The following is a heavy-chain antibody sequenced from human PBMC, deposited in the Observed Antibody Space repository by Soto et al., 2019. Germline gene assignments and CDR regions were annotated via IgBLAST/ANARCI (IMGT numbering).Heavy chain of an antibody. D-gene: IGHD2-2*01. CDR2: IRCSGSYI. J-gene: IGHJ5*02. CDR3: ARAERGDIVIVPSALTWSDP. CDR1: GFTFSSYS. V-gene: IGHV3-21*01. Sequence: VQLVAPGGGLVKPGGSLRLSCAASGFTFSSYSMNWVRHAPGKGLEWVSSIRCSGSYIYYSDSVKGRFTISRDNAKNSLYRQMSSLRVEDTAVYYCARAERGDIVIVPSALTWSDPWGQGTLVTVSS.